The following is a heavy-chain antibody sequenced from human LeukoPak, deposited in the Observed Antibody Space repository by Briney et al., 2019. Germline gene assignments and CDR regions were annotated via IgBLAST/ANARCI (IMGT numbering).Heavy chain of an antibody. D-gene: IGHD6-13*01. Sequence: SETLSLTCTVSGYSVSSNYYWGWIRQPPGKGLEWIGAMEWIGTSYHSGSTYYNPSLKSRVTISVDTSKNQFSLKLSSVTAADTAVYYCARETGAAADYWGQGTLVTVSS. J-gene: IGHJ4*02. CDR3: ARETGAAADY. V-gene: IGHV4-38-2*02. CDR2: SYHSGST. CDR1: GYSVSSNYY.